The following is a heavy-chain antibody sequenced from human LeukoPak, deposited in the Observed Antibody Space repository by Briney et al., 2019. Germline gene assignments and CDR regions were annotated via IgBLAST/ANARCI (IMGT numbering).Heavy chain of an antibody. CDR3: ARGYYDFWSGNNWFDP. V-gene: IGHV4-4*07. Sequence: PSETLSLTCTVSGGSISSYYWSWIRQPAGKGLEWIGRIYTSGSTNYNPSLKSRVTMSVDTSKNQFSLKLSSATAADTAVYYCARGYYDFWSGNNWFDPWGQGTLVTVSS. CDR1: GGSISSYY. D-gene: IGHD3-3*01. J-gene: IGHJ5*02. CDR2: IYTSGST.